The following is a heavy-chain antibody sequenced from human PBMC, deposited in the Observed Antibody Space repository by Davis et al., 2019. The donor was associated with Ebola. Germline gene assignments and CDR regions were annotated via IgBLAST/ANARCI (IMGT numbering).Heavy chain of an antibody. CDR3: AVEGYCTNGVCLRGGAFDY. D-gene: IGHD2-8*01. CDR2: MNPNSGNT. CDR1: GYTFTSYD. V-gene: IGHV1-8*01. Sequence: ASVKVSCKASGYTFTSYDINWARQATGQGLEWMGWMNPNSGNTGYAQKFQGRVTMTRNTSISTAYMELSSLRSEDTAVYYCAVEGYCTNGVCLRGGAFDYWGQGTLVTVSS. J-gene: IGHJ4*02.